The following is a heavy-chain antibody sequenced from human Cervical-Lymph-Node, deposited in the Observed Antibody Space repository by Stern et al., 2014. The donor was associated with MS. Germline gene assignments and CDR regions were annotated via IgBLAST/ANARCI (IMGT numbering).Heavy chain of an antibody. J-gene: IGHJ4*02. CDR1: QYNLTTHA. D-gene: IGHD6-6*01. CDR2: INTKTGNP. CDR3: ATWGSGSSPPLFY. Sequence: QVQLVQSGSELKKPGASVKVSCTASQYNLTTHAINWVRQAPGQGLEWLGLINTKTGNPTFAQGFTGRFVFSLDTSINTAYLQISSLKADDSAVYYCATWGSGSSPPLFYWGQGTLVTVSS. V-gene: IGHV7-4-1*02.